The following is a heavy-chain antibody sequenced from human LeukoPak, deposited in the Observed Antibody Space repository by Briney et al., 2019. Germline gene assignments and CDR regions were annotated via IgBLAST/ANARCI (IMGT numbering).Heavy chain of an antibody. V-gene: IGHV1-8*01. J-gene: IGHJ4*02. Sequence: GASVKVSCKASGYEFTSYDINWVRQATGQGLEWMGWMQPHSGDTGFAQKFQGRVTITRDTSISSVYMEVSSLTSEDTAVYYCARVPHDRNSLDSWGQRTLVTVSS. CDR1: GYEFTSYD. CDR2: MQPHSGDT. D-gene: IGHD3-22*01. CDR3: ARVPHDRNSLDS.